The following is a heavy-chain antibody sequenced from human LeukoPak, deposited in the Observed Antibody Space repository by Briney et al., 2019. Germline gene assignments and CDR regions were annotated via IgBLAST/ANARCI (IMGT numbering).Heavy chain of an antibody. V-gene: IGHV3-21*01. CDR2: ISSSSSYI. CDR3: ARDLYTSSYDFWSGYCKGGGNAFDI. Sequence: GGSLRLSXAASGFTFSSYSMNWVRQAPGKGLEWVSSISSSSSYIYYADSVKGRFTISRDNAKNSLYLQMNSLRAEDTAVYYCARDLYTSSYDFWSGYCKGGGNAFDIWGQGTMVTVSS. CDR1: GFTFSSYS. J-gene: IGHJ3*02. D-gene: IGHD3-3*01.